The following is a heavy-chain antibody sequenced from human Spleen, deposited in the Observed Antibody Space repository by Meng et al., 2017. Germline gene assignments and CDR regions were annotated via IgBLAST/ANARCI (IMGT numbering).Heavy chain of an antibody. V-gene: IGHV4-39*07. CDR1: GGSISSSSYY. D-gene: IGHD4-23*01. CDR2: IYYSGST. CDR3: AMTTVVTPSVDY. J-gene: IGHJ4*02. Sequence: SETLSLTCTVSGGSISSSSYYWGWIRQPPGKGLEWIGSIYYSGSTYYNPSLKSRVTISVDTSKNQFSLKLSSVTAADTAVYYCAMTTVVTPSVDYWGQGTLVTVSS.